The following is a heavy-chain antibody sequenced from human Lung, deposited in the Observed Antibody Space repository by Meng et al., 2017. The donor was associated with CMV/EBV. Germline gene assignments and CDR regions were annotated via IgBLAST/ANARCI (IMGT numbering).Heavy chain of an antibody. V-gene: IGHV3-30*02. J-gene: IGHJ5*01. CDR3: AKVSAGNCATGSCPPDS. CDR2: IHHAGGYK. CDR1: GFSFGIYG. Sequence: GGSLRLXCAASGFSFGIYGMDWVRQAPGKGLEWVAYIHHAGGYKQYADSVMGRFTISRDNSKNTLSLQMNSLRGEDTALYFCAKVSAGNCATGSCPPDSWGQGXLVTVSS. D-gene: IGHD2-8*01.